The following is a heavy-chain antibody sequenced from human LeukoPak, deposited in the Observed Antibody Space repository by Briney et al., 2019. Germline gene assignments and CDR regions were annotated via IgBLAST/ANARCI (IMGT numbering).Heavy chain of an antibody. CDR3: ASCRDYDILTGYFDY. CDR1: GGTFSSYA. Sequence: SVKVSCKASGGTFSSYAISWVRQAPGQGLEWMGGIIPIFGTANYAQKFQGRVTITADESTSTAYMGLSSLRSEDTAVYYCASCRDYDILTGYFDYWGQGTLVTVSS. CDR2: IIPIFGTA. J-gene: IGHJ4*02. D-gene: IGHD3-9*01. V-gene: IGHV1-69*13.